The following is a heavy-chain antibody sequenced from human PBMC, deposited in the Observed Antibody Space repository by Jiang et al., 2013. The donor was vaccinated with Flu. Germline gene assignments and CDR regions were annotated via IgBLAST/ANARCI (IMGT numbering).Heavy chain of an antibody. D-gene: IGHD2-8*01. Sequence: VQLVESGGGLVQPGGSLRLSCAASGFTFSNYWMHWVRQVPGKGLVWVSRINRDGSSTTYADSVKGRYTISRDNPRNTLYLQVNSVKVDDTGLFYCAKGLYADGLDVWGQGTTVTVSS. CDR2: INRDGSST. CDR1: GFTFSNYW. J-gene: IGHJ6*02. CDR3: AKGLYADGLDV. V-gene: IGHV3-74*03.